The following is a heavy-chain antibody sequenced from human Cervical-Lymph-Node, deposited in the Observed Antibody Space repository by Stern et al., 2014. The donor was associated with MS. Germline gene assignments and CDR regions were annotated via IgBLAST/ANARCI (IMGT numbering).Heavy chain of an antibody. Sequence: QVTLKESGPTLVKPTQTLTLTCTFSGFSLTTNGINVGLIRQPTGKALEWLALIYWDDNERYSPSLKSRLTITKDTSKNEVVLTMTNMDPVDTATYYCAHRREGYGDDAWFDTWGQGTLVTVSS. J-gene: IGHJ5*02. V-gene: IGHV2-5*02. CDR1: GFSLTTNGIN. D-gene: IGHD2-21*02. CDR3: AHRREGYGDDAWFDT. CDR2: IYWDDNE.